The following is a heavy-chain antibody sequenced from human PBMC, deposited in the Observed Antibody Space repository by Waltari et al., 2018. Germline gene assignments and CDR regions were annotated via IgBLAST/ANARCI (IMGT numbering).Heavy chain of an antibody. CDR3: ARDHNWGPDY. D-gene: IGHD7-27*01. V-gene: IGHV1-2*02. J-gene: IGHJ4*02. Sequence: QVQLVQSGAELKNPGASVRVSCKTSGYSFTNFYFHWVRQAPGQGLEWMGWIHPGGGDTNYAQKFQGRVTLTRDMSIDTAYLELNGLTSDDTAIYYCARDHNWGPDYWGQGTLVTVSS. CDR2: IHPGGGDT. CDR1: GYSFTNFY.